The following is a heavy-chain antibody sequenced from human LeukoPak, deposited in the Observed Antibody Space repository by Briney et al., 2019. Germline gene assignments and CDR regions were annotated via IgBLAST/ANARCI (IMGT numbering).Heavy chain of an antibody. Sequence: SETLSLTCAVSGGSISSGTWWSWVRQPPGKGLEWIGEVYHDGNTKYSPSFRSRVTMSVDNSKSQFSLELSSATAADTAVYYCASSNNYVWFDPWGQGALVTVSS. V-gene: IGHV4-4*02. CDR1: GGSISSGTW. D-gene: IGHD4-11*01. CDR2: VYHDGNT. J-gene: IGHJ5*02. CDR3: ASSNNYVWFDP.